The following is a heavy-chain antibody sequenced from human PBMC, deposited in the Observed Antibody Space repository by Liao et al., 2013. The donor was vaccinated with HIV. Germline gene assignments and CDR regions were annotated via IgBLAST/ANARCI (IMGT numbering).Heavy chain of an antibody. CDR3: ARTAYCGGDCSHDAFDI. CDR1: GGSIISYY. CDR2: IYYSGST. D-gene: IGHD2-21*01. J-gene: IGHJ3*02. V-gene: IGHV4-59*01. Sequence: QVQLQESGSGLVKPSETLSLTCTVSGGSIISYYWSWIRQPPGKGLEWIGHIYYSGSTNYNPSLKSRVAISVDTSNNQFSLKVNSVTAADTAVYYCARTAYCGGDCSHDAFDIWGQGTMVTVSS.